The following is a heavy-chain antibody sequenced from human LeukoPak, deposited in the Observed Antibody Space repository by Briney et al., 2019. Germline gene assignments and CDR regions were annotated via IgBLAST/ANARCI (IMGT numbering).Heavy chain of an antibody. D-gene: IGHD6-19*01. CDR3: ARLKSVGRWLPHFDY. CDR2: IYTSGST. J-gene: IGHJ4*02. CDR1: GGSISSGSYY. V-gene: IGHV4-61*02. Sequence: SETLSLTCTVSGGSISSGSYYWSWIRQPAGKGLEWIGRIYTSGSTNYNPSLKSRVTISVDTSKNQFSLKLSSVTAADTAVYYCARLKSVGRWLPHFDYWGQGTLVTVSS.